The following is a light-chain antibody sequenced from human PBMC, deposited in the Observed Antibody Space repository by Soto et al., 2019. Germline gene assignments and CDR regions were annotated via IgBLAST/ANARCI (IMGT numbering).Light chain of an antibody. Sequence: DIQMTQSPSTLSASVGDRVAITCRASQSISIWLAWYQQKPGKAPKLLIYKASSLESWVPSRFSGSGSGTEFTLTISSRQPDDFATYYCQQYNDYSWTFGQGTKVEIK. CDR2: KAS. V-gene: IGKV1-5*03. CDR1: QSISIW. J-gene: IGKJ1*01. CDR3: QQYNDYSWT.